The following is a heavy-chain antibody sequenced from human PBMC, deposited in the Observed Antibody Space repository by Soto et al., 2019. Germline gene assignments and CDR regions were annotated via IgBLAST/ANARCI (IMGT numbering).Heavy chain of an antibody. D-gene: IGHD6-13*01. J-gene: IGHJ4*02. V-gene: IGHV4-4*07. Sequence: KPSETLSLPCNVAAGSISSFYSSWRRQPGGKGLKSIGRIYSGRRNSYNPSVKSGFSLSVDPYKNQFALRLSSVAAADAAMYFFVKGSSRWHYWGQGTLVTVS. CDR3: VKGSSRWHY. CDR1: AGSISSFY. CDR2: IYSGRRN.